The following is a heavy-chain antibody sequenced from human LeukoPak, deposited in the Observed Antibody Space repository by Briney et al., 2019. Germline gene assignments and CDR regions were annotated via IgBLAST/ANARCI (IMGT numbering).Heavy chain of an antibody. J-gene: IGHJ6*02. V-gene: IGHV1-24*01. CDR2: FDPEDGET. CDR3: ATEDKSYDFWSGRLYGMDV. Sequence: ASVKVSCKVSGYTLTELSMHWVRQAPGKGLEWMGGFDPEDGETIYAQKFQGRVTMTEDTSTDTAYMELSSLRSEDTAVYYCATEDKSYDFWSGRLYGMDVWGQGTTVTVSS. D-gene: IGHD3-3*01. CDR1: GYTLTELS.